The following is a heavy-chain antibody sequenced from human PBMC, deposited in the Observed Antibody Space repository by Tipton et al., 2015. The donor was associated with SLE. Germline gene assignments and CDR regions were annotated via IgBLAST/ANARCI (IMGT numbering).Heavy chain of an antibody. CDR1: DGSISDYY. CDR2: IYASGST. J-gene: IGHJ3*01. D-gene: IGHD3-10*01. V-gene: IGHV4-4*07. Sequence: TLSLTCTVSDGSISDYYWTWIRQPAGEGLEWIGRIYASGSTNYNPSLRSRAAMSVDTSKNQFSLKLTSVTAADTAVYYCARHRVTMASDTFDLWGQGTMVTVSS. CDR3: ARHRVTMASDTFDL.